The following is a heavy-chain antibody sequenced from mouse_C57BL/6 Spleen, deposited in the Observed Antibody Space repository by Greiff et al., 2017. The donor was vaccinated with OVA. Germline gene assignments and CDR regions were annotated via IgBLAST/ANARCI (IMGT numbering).Heavy chain of an antibody. D-gene: IGHD1-2*01. V-gene: IGHV1-74*01. J-gene: IGHJ4*01. CDR2: IHPSDSAT. CDR1: GYTFTSYW. Sequence: VQLQQPGAELVKPGASVKVSCKASGYTFTSYWMHWVKQRPGQGLEWIGRIHPSDSATNYNQKFKGKATLTVDKASSTAYMQLSSLTSEDSAVYYCAIATTAPYAMDYWGQGTSVTVSS. CDR3: AIATTAPYAMDY.